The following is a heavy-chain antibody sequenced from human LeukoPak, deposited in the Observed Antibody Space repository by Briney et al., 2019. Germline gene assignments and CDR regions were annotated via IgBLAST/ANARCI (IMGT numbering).Heavy chain of an antibody. J-gene: IGHJ4*02. V-gene: IGHV3-23*01. CDR2: VSGGGDIT. CDR1: GFTFSSYD. Sequence: GGSLRLSCAASGFTFSSYDMHSVRQATGKGLEWVSAVSGGGDITHYADSVKGRFTISRDNSKNTLYLQMNSLSADDTAIYYCARNFDYWGQGTLVTVSS. CDR3: ARNFDY.